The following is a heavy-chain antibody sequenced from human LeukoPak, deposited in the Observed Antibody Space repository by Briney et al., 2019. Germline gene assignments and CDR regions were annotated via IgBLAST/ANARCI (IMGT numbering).Heavy chain of an antibody. Sequence: GGSLRLSCAASGFIFTNYFMSWVRQAPGKGREGVASIKHDGSEKYYVDSVRGRFTISRDNTMNSLYLQMSSLRAEDTAVYYCATDRGWRTSGYYLYYFEYWGQGTLVTYSS. CDR1: GFIFTNYF. D-gene: IGHD3-3*01. V-gene: IGHV3-7*01. CDR2: IKHDGSEK. CDR3: ATDRGWRTSGYYLYYFEY. J-gene: IGHJ4*02.